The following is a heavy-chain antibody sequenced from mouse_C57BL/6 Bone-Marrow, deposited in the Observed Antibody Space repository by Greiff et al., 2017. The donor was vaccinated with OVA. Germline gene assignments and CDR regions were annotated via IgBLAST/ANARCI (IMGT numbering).Heavy chain of an antibody. D-gene: IGHD2-3*01. V-gene: IGHV1-69*01. J-gene: IGHJ4*01. CDR1: GYTFTSYW. Sequence: QVQLKQPGAELVMPGASVKLSCKASGYTFTSYWMHWVKQRPGQGLEWIGEIDPSDSYTNYNQKFKGKSTLTVDKSSSTAYMQLSSLTSEDSAVYYCARSRWLLPYAMDYWGQGTSVTVSS. CDR3: ARSRWLLPYAMDY. CDR2: IDPSDSYT.